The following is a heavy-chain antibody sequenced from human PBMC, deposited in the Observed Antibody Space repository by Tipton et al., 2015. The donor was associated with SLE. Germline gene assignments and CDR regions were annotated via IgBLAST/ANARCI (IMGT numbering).Heavy chain of an antibody. CDR2: INYSGTT. CDR1: GDSMRTSYFH. V-gene: IGHV4-39*02. D-gene: IGHD3-16*01. Sequence: TLSLTCTVSGDSMRTSYFHWGWIRQPPGKGLEWIGNINYSGTTYYNPSLKTRVTISVDSSKVHFSLRLTSVTAADTAVYFCARAIGANYFNFWGQGSLVTVSS. CDR3: ARAIGANYFNF. J-gene: IGHJ4*02.